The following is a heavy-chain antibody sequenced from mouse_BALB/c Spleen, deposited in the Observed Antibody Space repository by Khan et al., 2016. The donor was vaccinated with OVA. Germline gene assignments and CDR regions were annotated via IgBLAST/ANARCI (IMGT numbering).Heavy chain of an antibody. D-gene: IGHD2-1*01. V-gene: IGHV9-3-1*01. J-gene: IGHJ2*01. CDR1: GYSFTNYV. CDR3: ARGNRDFDY. CDR2: LNTYIGEP. Sequence: QIQLVQSGPELKKPGETVKISCKASGYSFTNYVMNWVKQAPGKGLKWMGWLNTYIGEPTYSDDFKGRFAFSLETSASTTYLQINNLNNEDTATYFCARGNRDFDYWGQGTTLTVSS.